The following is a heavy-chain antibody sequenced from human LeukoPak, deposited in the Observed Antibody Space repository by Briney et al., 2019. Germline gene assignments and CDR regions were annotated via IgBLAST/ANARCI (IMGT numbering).Heavy chain of an antibody. D-gene: IGHD6-19*01. Sequence: ASVKVSCKASGYTFTGYYMHWVRQAPGQGLEWMGWINPNSGGTNYAQKFQGRVTMIRDTSISTAYMELSRLRSDDTAVYYCARVRDSSGWYAYFDYWGQGTLVTVSS. CDR3: ARVRDSSGWYAYFDY. J-gene: IGHJ4*02. V-gene: IGHV1-2*02. CDR2: INPNSGGT. CDR1: GYTFTGYY.